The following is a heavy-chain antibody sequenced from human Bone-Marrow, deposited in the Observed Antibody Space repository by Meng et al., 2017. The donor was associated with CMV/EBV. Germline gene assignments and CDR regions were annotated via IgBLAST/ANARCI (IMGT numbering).Heavy chain of an antibody. CDR3: AKRNYGDSVRWFDP. CDR1: VYTFANYD. D-gene: IGHD4-17*01. V-gene: IGHV1-8*01. CDR2: MNPNSGNT. Sequence: SVYTFANYDIAWVRQATGQGLEWMGWMNPNSGNTGYAQKFQGRVAMTRDTSITTAYMELNSLTSEDTAVYYCAKRNYGDSVRWFDPWGLGTLVTVSS. J-gene: IGHJ5*02.